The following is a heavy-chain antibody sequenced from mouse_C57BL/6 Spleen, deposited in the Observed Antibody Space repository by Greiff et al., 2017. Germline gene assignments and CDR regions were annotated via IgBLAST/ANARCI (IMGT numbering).Heavy chain of an antibody. CDR1: GYSITSGYD. J-gene: IGHJ1*03. CDR3: ARGGYGSSPHWYFDV. V-gene: IGHV3-1*01. CDR2: ISYSGST. Sequence: VQLKESGPGMVKPSQSLSLTCTVTGYSITSGYDWHWIRHFPGNKLEWMGYISYSGSTNYNPSLKSRISITHDTSKNHFFLKLNSVTTEDTATYYCARGGYGSSPHWYFDVWGTGTTVTVSS. D-gene: IGHD1-1*01.